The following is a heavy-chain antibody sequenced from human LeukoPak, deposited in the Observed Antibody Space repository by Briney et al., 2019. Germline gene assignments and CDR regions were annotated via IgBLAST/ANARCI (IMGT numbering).Heavy chain of an antibody. CDR1: GGTFSSYA. V-gene: IGHV1-69*13. Sequence: AASVKVSCKASGGTFSSYAISWVRQAPGQGLEWMGGIIPIFGTANYAQKFQGRVTITADESTSTAYMELSSLRSEDTAVYYCARDGTTVTTVSSYYYYMDVWGKGTTVTVSS. J-gene: IGHJ6*03. D-gene: IGHD4-11*01. CDR2: IIPIFGTA. CDR3: ARDGTTVTTVSSYYYYMDV.